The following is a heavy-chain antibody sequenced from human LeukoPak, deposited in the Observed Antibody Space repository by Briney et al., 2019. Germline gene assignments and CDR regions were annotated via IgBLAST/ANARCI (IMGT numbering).Heavy chain of an antibody. D-gene: IGHD4-17*01. CDR1: GGSISSSSYY. CDR3: ASDYGDYRLIDY. CDR2: IYYSGST. V-gene: IGHV4-39*01. Sequence: SETLSLTCTVSGGSISSSSYYWGWIRQPPGKGLGWIGSIYYSGSTYYNPSLKSRVTISVDTSKNQFSLKLSPVTAADTAVYYCASDYGDYRLIDYWGQGTLVTVSS. J-gene: IGHJ4*02.